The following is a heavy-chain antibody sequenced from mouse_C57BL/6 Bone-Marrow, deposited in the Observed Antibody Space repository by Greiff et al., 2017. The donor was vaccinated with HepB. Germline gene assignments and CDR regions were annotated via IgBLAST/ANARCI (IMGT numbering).Heavy chain of an antibody. J-gene: IGHJ2*01. CDR2: IYPRSGNT. CDR3: ASDYGSSVDY. Sequence: VKLMESGAELARPGASVKLSCKASGYTFTSYGISWVKQRTGQGLEWIGEIYPRSGNTYYNEKFKGKATLTADKSSSTEYMELRSLTSEDSAVYFCASDYGSSVDYWGQGTTLTVSS. CDR1: GYTFTSYG. V-gene: IGHV1-81*01. D-gene: IGHD1-1*01.